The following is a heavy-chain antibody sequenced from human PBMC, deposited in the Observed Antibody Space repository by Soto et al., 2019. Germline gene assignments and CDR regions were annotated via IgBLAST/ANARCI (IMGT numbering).Heavy chain of an antibody. CDR2: ITGSGATP. CDR3: AKDRLRGLMISYYGLDV. V-gene: IGHV3-23*01. CDR1: GFTLTNYG. D-gene: IGHD3-10*01. J-gene: IGHJ6*01. Sequence: EVQLLESGGALVQPGGSLRLSCAATGFTLTNYGMSWVRQAPGKGLECVSTITGSGATPYYPDSVKGRFTISRDNAKNPLFLQMDSLRAEDTVVYYCAKDRLRGLMISYYGLDVWGLGTTVTVSS.